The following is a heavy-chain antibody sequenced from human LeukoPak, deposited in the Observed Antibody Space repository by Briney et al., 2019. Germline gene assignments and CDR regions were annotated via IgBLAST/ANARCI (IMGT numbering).Heavy chain of an antibody. CDR2: VNPSGGAT. J-gene: IGHJ4*02. V-gene: IGHV1-2*02. CDR3: ATYTSAIQYFLY. D-gene: IGHD6-19*01. CDR1: GYSFTDYY. Sequence: ASVKVSCKASGYSFTDYYIHWMRQAPGQGPEWMGWVNPSGGATKYAQKFQDRVTMTRDTSISTAYLELSGLTSDDTAVYYCATYTSAIQYFLYWGLGTLVTVSS.